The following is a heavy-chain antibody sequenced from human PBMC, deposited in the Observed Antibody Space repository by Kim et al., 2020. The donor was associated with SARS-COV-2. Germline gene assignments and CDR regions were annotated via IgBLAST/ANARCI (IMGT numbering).Heavy chain of an antibody. D-gene: IGHD2-15*01. CDR3: ARIVVVVAATRAFDI. J-gene: IGHJ3*02. V-gene: IGHV4-39*01. Sequence: PSLKSRVTISVDTSKNQFSLKLSSVTAADTAVYYCARIVVVVAATRAFDIWGQGTMVTVSS.